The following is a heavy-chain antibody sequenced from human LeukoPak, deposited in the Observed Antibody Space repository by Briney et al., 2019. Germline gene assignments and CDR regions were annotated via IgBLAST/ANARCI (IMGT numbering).Heavy chain of an antibody. CDR3: ARVSSGWYDYYGMDV. V-gene: IGHV3-7*01. J-gene: IGHJ6*02. CDR2: IKQDGSEK. Sequence: GSLRLSCAASGFTFSSYSMNWVRQAPGKGLEWVANIKQDGSEKYYVDSVKGRFTISRDNAKNSLYLQMNSLRAEDTAVYYCARVSSGWYDYYGMDVWGQGTTVTVSS. CDR1: GFTFSSYS. D-gene: IGHD6-19*01.